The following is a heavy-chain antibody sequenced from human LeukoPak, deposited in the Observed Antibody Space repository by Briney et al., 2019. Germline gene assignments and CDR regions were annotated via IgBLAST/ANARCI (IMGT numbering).Heavy chain of an antibody. J-gene: IGHJ4*02. CDR2: ISGSGGST. CDR1: GFTFSSYA. D-gene: IGHD3-10*01. CDR3: ANYGSGSYYPEIYFDY. Sequence: PGGSLRLSCAASGFTFSSYAMSWVRQAPGKGLEWVSSISGSGGSTYYADSVKGRFTISRDNSKKTLYLQMNSLRAEDTAVYYCANYGSGSYYPEIYFDYWGQGTLVTVSS. V-gene: IGHV3-23*01.